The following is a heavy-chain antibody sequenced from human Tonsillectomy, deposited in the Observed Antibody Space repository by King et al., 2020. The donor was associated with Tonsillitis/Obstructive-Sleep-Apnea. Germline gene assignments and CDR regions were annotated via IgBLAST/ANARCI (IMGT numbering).Heavy chain of an antibody. D-gene: IGHD5-18*01. CDR2: INPNSGGT. Sequence: HVQLVESGAEVKKPGASVKVSCKASGYTFTGYYMHWVRQAPGQGLEWMGWINPNSGGTNYAQKFQGRVTITRDTSIRTAYMELGRLRSDDTAVYYCASEGVDTAMVDTDDASDIWGQGTMVTVSS. CDR1: GYTFTGYY. J-gene: IGHJ3*02. V-gene: IGHV1-2*02. CDR3: ASEGVDTAMVDTDDASDI.